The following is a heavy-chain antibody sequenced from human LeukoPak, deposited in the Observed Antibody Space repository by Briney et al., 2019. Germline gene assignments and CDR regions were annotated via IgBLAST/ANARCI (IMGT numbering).Heavy chain of an antibody. Sequence: GESLKISCKGSGYSFTNYWIGWVRQMPGKGLEWMGIIYPGDSDTRYSPSFQGQVTISAVKSISTAYLQWSSLKASDTAMYYCARRNYYDSSGYLYYYYGMDVWGQGTTVTVSS. CDR2: IYPGDSDT. CDR3: ARRNYYDSSGYLYYYYGMDV. J-gene: IGHJ6*02. D-gene: IGHD3-22*01. V-gene: IGHV5-51*01. CDR1: GYSFTNYW.